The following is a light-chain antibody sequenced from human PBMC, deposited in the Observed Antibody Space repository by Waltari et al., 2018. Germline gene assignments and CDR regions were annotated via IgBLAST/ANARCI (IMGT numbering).Light chain of an antibody. Sequence: SYVLTQPPSVSVAPGQTARITCGGNNIGSKSVPWYQQKPGQAPVLVVYDDRDRPSGSPERCSGSNSGNTATLTISRVEAGDEADYYCQGWDSSTDHVVFGGGTKLTVL. CDR2: DDR. J-gene: IGLJ2*01. CDR1: NIGSKS. CDR3: QGWDSSTDHVV. V-gene: IGLV3-21*02.